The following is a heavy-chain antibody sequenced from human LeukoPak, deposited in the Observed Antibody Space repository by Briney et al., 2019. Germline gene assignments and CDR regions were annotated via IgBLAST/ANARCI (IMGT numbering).Heavy chain of an antibody. Sequence: PGGSLGLSCAASGFTFSNYAMSWVRQAPGKGLEWVSAISGSGGSTYYADSVKGRFTISRDNSKNTLYLQMNSLRAEDTAVYYCAKAYSGYDADWYFDLWGRGTLVTVSS. V-gene: IGHV3-23*01. CDR1: GFTFSNYA. J-gene: IGHJ2*01. D-gene: IGHD5-12*01. CDR2: ISGSGGST. CDR3: AKAYSGYDADWYFDL.